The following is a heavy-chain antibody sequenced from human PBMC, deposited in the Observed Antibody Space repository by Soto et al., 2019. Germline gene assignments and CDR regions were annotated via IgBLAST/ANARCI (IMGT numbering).Heavy chain of an antibody. CDR2: INHSGST. D-gene: IGHD1-7*01. CDR3: ARANSPCGMDV. CDR1: GGSFIGYY. Sequence: SATLPLPCAVSGGSFIGYYWSWIRQPPGKGLEWIGEINHSGSTNYNPSLKSRVTISVDTSKNQFSLKLSSVTAADTAVYYCARANSPCGMDVWGQGTTVT. V-gene: IGHV4-34*01. J-gene: IGHJ6*02.